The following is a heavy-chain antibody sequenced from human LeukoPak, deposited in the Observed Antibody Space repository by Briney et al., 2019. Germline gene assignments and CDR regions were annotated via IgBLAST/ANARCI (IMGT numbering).Heavy chain of an antibody. V-gene: IGHV3-74*01. CDR1: GFTFSNYA. Sequence: GGSLRLSCAASGFTFSNYAMNWVRQAPGKGLKWVARINNNGSSTSYADFVKGRFTISRDNTKNTLHLQMNSLRAEDTVVYFCQGGIEAAGNIDYWGPGTLVTVSS. CDR2: INNNGSST. CDR3: QGGIEAAGNIDY. J-gene: IGHJ4*02. D-gene: IGHD6-13*01.